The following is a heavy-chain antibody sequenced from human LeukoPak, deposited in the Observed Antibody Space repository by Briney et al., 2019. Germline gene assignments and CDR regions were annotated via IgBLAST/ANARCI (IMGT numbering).Heavy chain of an antibody. CDR2: INHSGST. J-gene: IGHJ4*02. CDR1: GGSFSGYY. V-gene: IGHV4-34*01. CDR3: ARSFVN. Sequence: SETLSLTCAVYGGSFSGYYLSWIGQPPGKGLEWIGEINHSGSTNYNPSLKSRVTISVDTSKNQFSLKLTSVTAADTAVYYCARSFVNWGQGTLVTVSS.